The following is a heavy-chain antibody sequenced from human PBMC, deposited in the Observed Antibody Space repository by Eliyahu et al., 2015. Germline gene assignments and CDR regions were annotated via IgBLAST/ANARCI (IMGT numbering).Heavy chain of an antibody. J-gene: IGHJ4*02. V-gene: IGHV5-10-1*03. D-gene: IGHD6-13*01. CDR1: GYSFTSYW. Sequence: EVQLVQSGAEVKKPGESLRISCNGSGYSFTSYWITWVRQMPGKGLEWMGRIDPSDSYTNYSPSSQGHVTISADKSISTAYLQWSSLKDSDTAMYYCARRLGSWSGDALDYWGQGTLVTVSS. CDR3: ARRLGSWSGDALDY. CDR2: IDPSDSYT.